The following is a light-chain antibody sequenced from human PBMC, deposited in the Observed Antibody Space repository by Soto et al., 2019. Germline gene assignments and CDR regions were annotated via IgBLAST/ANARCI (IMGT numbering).Light chain of an antibody. V-gene: IGKV4-1*01. J-gene: IGKJ2*01. CDR3: QQYESTPPT. CDR2: WAS. Sequence: DIVMTQSPDSLAVSLGERATINCKSSQSVLYSSNNKNYLAWYQQRPGQPPKLLIYWASTRDSGVPDRFSGSGSGTDFTLTITSLQAEDVAVYCCQQYESTPPTFGQGTKLEIK. CDR1: QSVLYSSNNKNY.